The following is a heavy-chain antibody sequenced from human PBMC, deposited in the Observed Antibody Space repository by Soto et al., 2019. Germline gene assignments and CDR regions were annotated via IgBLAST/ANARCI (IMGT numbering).Heavy chain of an antibody. CDR3: ARIVAAAAFDY. V-gene: IGHV4-39*01. CDR1: GGSISGSSYY. D-gene: IGHD6-13*01. Sequence: SETLSLTCTVSGGSISGSSYYWGWIRQPPGKGLEWIGSIYYSGSTYYNPSLKSRVTISVDTSKNQFSLKLSSVTAADTAVYYCARIVAAAAFDYWGQGTLVTVSS. J-gene: IGHJ4*02. CDR2: IYYSGST.